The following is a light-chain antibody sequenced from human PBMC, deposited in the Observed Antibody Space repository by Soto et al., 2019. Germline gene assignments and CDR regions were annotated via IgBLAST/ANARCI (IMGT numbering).Light chain of an antibody. CDR2: AAS. V-gene: IGKV1-9*01. CDR1: QGISSY. J-gene: IGKJ5*01. Sequence: ITLTPSPSSVSGSXGDRFSITIRASQGISSYLAWYQQKPGKAPKLLIYAASTLQSGVPSRFSGSGSGTDFTFTISSLQPEDIATYYCQQYSHLITFGQGTRLEIK. CDR3: QQYSHLIT.